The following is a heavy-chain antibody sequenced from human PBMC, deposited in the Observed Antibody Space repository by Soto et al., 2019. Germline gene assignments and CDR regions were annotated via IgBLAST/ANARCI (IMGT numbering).Heavy chain of an antibody. CDR2: IYYSGST. D-gene: IGHD2-15*01. V-gene: IGHV4-59*01. CDR3: ARGGYCSGGSCYLSFDY. CDR1: GGSISSYY. Sequence: QVQLQESGPGLVKPSETLSLTCTVSGGSISSYYWSWIRQPPGKGLEWIGYIYYSGSTNYNPSLKSRVNLSVDTSKKQFSLKLSSVTAADTAVYYCARGGYCSGGSCYLSFDYWGQGTLVTVSS. J-gene: IGHJ4*02.